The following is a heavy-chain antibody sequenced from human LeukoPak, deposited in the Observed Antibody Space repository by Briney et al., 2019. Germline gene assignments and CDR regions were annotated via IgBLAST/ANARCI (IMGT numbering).Heavy chain of an antibody. CDR1: GGSISTYY. J-gene: IGHJ4*02. CDR2: IYYTGST. D-gene: IGHD3-10*01. Sequence: PSETLSLTCTVSGGSISTYYWSWIRQPPGKGLEWIGYIYYTGSTSYNPSLKSRVTMSLDASKNQFSLELNSVTPADTAVYYCATALMVRGVNIDYWGQGTLVTVSS. CDR3: ATALMVRGVNIDY. V-gene: IGHV4-59*01.